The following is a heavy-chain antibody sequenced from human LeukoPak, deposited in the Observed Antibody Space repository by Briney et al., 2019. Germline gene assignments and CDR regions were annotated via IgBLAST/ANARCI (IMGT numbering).Heavy chain of an antibody. J-gene: IGHJ3*02. D-gene: IGHD2-2*02. CDR2: IYYSGST. CDR3: ARGYCSSTSCYTNDAFDI. V-gene: IGHV4-59*01. CDR1: GGSISSYY. Sequence: SETLSLTCTVSGGSISSYYWSWIRQPPGKGLEWIGYIYYSGSTNYNPSLKSRVTISVDTSKNQFSLKLSSVTAADTAVYYCARGYCSSTSCYTNDAFDIWGQGTMVTVSS.